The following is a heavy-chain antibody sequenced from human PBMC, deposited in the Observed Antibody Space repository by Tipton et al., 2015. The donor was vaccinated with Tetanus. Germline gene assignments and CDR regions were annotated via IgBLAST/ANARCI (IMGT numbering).Heavy chain of an antibody. CDR3: ATDRRGPGEVRGLDN. D-gene: IGHD3-10*01. CDR2: ITDTGRT. J-gene: IGHJ4*02. CDR1: GVSVTTYH. V-gene: IGHV4-59*02. Sequence: TLSLTCNVSGVSVTTYHWSWIRQPPGEGLEWIGYITDTGRTNYSPSLRNRLTISIDTSKTHFSLRLDSVTAADTAVYYCATDRRGPGEVRGLDNWGQGTLVTVSS.